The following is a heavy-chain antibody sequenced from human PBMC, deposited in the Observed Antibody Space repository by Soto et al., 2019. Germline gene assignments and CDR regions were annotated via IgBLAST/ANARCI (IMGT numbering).Heavy chain of an antibody. CDR3: AKSYGSGSYPYYGMDV. CDR1: GYSFTSYW. Sequence: GESLKISCKGSGYSFTSYWIGWVRQMPGKGLEWMGIIYPGDSDTRYSPSFQGQVTISADKSISTAYLQWSSLEASDTAMYYCAKSYGSGSYPYYGMDVWGQGTTVTVSS. J-gene: IGHJ6*02. V-gene: IGHV5-51*01. CDR2: IYPGDSDT. D-gene: IGHD3-10*01.